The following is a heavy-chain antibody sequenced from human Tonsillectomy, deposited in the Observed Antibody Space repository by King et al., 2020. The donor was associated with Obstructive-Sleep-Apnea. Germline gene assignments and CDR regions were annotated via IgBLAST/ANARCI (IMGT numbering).Heavy chain of an antibody. CDR3: ARHHKQWLAGGDY. Sequence: QLVQSGPEVKKPGESLNISCKGSGYSFASHWIAWVRQMPGKALEWMGIIYPGDSDTKSSPSFQGRVTISADKSINTAYLQWSSLKASDTAMYYWARHHKQWLAGGDYWGQGSLLTVSS. CDR1: GYSFASHW. V-gene: IGHV5-51*01. J-gene: IGHJ4*02. CDR2: IYPGDSDT. D-gene: IGHD6-19*01.